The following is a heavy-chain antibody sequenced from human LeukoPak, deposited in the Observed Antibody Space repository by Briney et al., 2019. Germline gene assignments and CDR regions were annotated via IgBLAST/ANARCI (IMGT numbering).Heavy chain of an antibody. D-gene: IGHD4-17*01. Sequence: GGSLRLSCAASGFTFSSYAMSWVRQAPGKGLEWVSSISSSSSYIYYADSVKGRFTISRDNAKNSLYLQMNSLRAEDTAVYYCARGLRVTTWRVDYWGQGTLVTVSS. CDR3: ARGLRVTTWRVDY. CDR1: GFTFSSYA. CDR2: ISSSSSYI. J-gene: IGHJ4*02. V-gene: IGHV3-21*01.